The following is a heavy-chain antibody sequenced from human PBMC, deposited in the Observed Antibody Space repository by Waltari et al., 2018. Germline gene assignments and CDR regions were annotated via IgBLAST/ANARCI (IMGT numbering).Heavy chain of an antibody. D-gene: IGHD3-22*01. V-gene: IGHV3-53*01. Sequence: EEQLVESGGGLIQPGGSLRLSCAASGFTVSSNYMSWVRQAPGKGLEWVSVIYSGGSTYYADSVKGRFTISRDNSKNTLYLQMNSLRAEDTAVYYCASRLIVVGNYMDVWGKGTTVTVSS. J-gene: IGHJ6*03. CDR1: GFTVSSNY. CDR2: IYSGGST. CDR3: ASRLIVVGNYMDV.